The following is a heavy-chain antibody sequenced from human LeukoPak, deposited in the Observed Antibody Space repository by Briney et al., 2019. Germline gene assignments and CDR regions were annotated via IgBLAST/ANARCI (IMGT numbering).Heavy chain of an antibody. D-gene: IGHD4-17*01. V-gene: IGHV3-11*04. J-gene: IGHJ3*02. CDR2: ISSSGSTI. Sequence: PSETLSLTCTVSGGSISGSSYYWGWIRQAPGKGLEWVSYISSSGSTIYYADSVKGRFTISRDNAKNSLYLQMNSLRAEDTAVYYCARKGYGQPPDAFDIWGQGTMVTVSS. CDR1: GGSISGSSYY. CDR3: ARKGYGQPPDAFDI.